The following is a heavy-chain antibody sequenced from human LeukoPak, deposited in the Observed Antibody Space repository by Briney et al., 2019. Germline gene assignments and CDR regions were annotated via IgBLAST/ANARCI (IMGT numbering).Heavy chain of an antibody. Sequence: GGSLRLSCAASGFTFDDYAMHWVRQAPGKGLEWVSGISWNSGSIGYADSVKGRFTISRDNAKNSLYQQMNSLRAEDTALYYCAKDIGDTVTDAFDIWGQGAMVTVSS. D-gene: IGHD4-17*01. J-gene: IGHJ3*02. CDR1: GFTFDDYA. CDR3: AKDIGDTVTDAFDI. CDR2: ISWNSGSI. V-gene: IGHV3-9*01.